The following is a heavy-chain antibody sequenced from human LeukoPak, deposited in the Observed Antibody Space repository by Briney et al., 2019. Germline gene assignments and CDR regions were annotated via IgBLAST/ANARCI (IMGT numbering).Heavy chain of an antibody. Sequence: VASEKVSCKASGYTFTGYYMHWVRQDPGQGLEWMGWINPNSGGTNYAQKFQGRVTMTRDTSISTAYMELSRLRSDDTAVYYCARGGSNRCYFDYWGQGTLVTVSS. CDR2: INPNSGGT. D-gene: IGHD1-14*01. CDR1: GYTFTGYY. V-gene: IGHV1-2*02. CDR3: ARGGSNRCYFDY. J-gene: IGHJ4*02.